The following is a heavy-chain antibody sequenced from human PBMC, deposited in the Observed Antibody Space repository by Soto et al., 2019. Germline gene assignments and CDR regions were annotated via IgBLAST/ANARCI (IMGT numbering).Heavy chain of an antibody. CDR2: VNHSARN. D-gene: IGHD5-18*01. J-gene: IGHJ6*02. V-gene: IGHV4-34*01. CDR3: ARGEAGYNYGLRPYYCMDV. CDR1: PEYFSTYY. Sequence: SETLSLTPTVSPEYFSTYYWNWIRQSPGKGLEWIGKVNHSARNIYNPSLKSRVTLSVDTSKNQFSLKLRSVTAADTAVYYCARGEAGYNYGLRPYYCMDVWGPGTTVT.